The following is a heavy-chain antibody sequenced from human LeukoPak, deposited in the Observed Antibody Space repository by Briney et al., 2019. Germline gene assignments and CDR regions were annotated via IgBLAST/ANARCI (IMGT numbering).Heavy chain of an antibody. J-gene: IGHJ4*02. CDR2: IKQDGSEK. V-gene: IGHV3-7*01. D-gene: IGHD3-3*01. CDR1: GFTFSSYW. Sequence: GGSLRLSCAASGFTFSSYWMSWVRQAPGKGLEWVANIKQDGSEKYYVDSVKGRFTISRDNAKNSLYLQMNSLRAEDTAVYYCARDGPYDFWSGSHDYWGQGTLVTVSS. CDR3: ARDGPYDFWSGSHDY.